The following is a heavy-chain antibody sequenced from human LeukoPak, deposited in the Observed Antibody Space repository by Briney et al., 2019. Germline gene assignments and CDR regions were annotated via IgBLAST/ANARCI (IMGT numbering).Heavy chain of an antibody. J-gene: IGHJ3*02. CDR3: TRAQKWLRDHDAFDI. CDR2: IRSKAYGGTT. V-gene: IGHV3-49*04. D-gene: IGHD5-12*01. CDR1: GFTFGDYA. Sequence: PGGSLRLSCTAPGFTFGDYAMSWVRQAPGKGLEWVGFIRSKAYGGTTEYAASVKGRFTISRDDSKSIAYLQMNSLKTEDTAVYYCTRAQKWLRDHDAFDIWGQGTMVTVSS.